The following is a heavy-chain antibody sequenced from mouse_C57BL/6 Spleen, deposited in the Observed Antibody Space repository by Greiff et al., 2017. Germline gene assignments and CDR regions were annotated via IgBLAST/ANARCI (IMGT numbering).Heavy chain of an antibody. CDR2: IHPNSGST. CDR1: GYTFTSYW. Sequence: VQLQQPGAELVKPGASVKLSCKASGYTFTSYWMHWVKQRPGQGLEWIGMIHPNSGSTNYNEKFKSKATLTVDKSSSTAYMQLSSLTSEDSAVYYCALYYDYGDFDYWGQGTTLTVSS. CDR3: ALYYDYGDFDY. J-gene: IGHJ2*01. D-gene: IGHD2-4*01. V-gene: IGHV1-64*01.